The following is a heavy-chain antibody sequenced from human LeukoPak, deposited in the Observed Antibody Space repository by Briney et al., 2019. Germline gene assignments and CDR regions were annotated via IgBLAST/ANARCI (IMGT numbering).Heavy chain of an antibody. V-gene: IGHV1-69*05. Sequence: ASVKVSCKASGGTFSSYVISWVRQAPGQGLEWMGGIIPIFDTANYAQKFQGRVTITTDESTSTAYMELSSLRSEDTAVYYCARSPRYCSSTSCYSPPATPYYYYMDVWGKGTTVTVSS. D-gene: IGHD2-2*01. J-gene: IGHJ6*03. CDR3: ARSPRYCSSTSCYSPPATPYYYYMDV. CDR1: GGTFSSYV. CDR2: IIPIFDTA.